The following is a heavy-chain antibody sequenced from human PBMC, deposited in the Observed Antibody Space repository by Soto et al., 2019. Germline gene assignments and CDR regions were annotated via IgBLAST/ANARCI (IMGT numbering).Heavy chain of an antibody. CDR2: INAGTGNT. CDR3: ARGRSSWYWDF. Sequence: ASVKVSCKTFGYTFTNYVIHWVRQATGQGLEWMGWINAGTGNTKYSQKFQNRLTISRDTSAATAYLDLSRLASEDTAVYYCARGRSSWYWDFWGHGTLVTVSS. CDR1: GYTFTNYV. V-gene: IGHV1-3*01. J-gene: IGHJ4*01. D-gene: IGHD2-8*02.